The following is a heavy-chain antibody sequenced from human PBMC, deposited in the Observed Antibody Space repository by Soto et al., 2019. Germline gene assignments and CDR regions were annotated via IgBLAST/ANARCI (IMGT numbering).Heavy chain of an antibody. Sequence: EVQLLESGGGLVQPGGSLRLSCAASGFTFSSYAMKWVRQAPGKGLEWVSLIGESGTPTYYADSVKGRFTISRDNSGNTLFLEMHSLRAEDTAVYYCARYIPGVRYYGMDVWGQGTTVTFSS. CDR2: IGESGTPT. CDR3: ARYIPGVRYYGMDV. V-gene: IGHV3-23*01. J-gene: IGHJ6*02. D-gene: IGHD2-2*01. CDR1: GFTFSSYA.